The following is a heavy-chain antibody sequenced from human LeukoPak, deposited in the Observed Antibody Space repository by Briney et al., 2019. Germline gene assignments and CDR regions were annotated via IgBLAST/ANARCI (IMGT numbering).Heavy chain of an antibody. J-gene: IGHJ5*02. V-gene: IGHV4-59*01. D-gene: IGHD3-22*01. Sequence: SETLSLTCTVSGGSINTYYWSWIRQPPGKGLEWIGYISYSGSTNYNLSLKSRVAISLDTSKNQFSLKLSSVTSADTAVYYCAISTFYDSSGYGSLDPWGQGTLVTVSS. CDR1: GGSINTYY. CDR3: AISTFYDSSGYGSLDP. CDR2: ISYSGST.